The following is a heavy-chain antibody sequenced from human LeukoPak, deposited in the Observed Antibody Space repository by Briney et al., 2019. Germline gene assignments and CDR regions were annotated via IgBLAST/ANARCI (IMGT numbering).Heavy chain of an antibody. J-gene: IGHJ4*02. CDR1: GYTFTGYY. D-gene: IGHD2-8*01. CDR2: INPNSGGT. Sequence: ASVKVSCKASGYTFTGYYMHWVRQAPGQGLEWMGWINPNSGGTNYAQKFQGRVTMTRDTSISTAYMELSRLRSDDTAVYYCARSTDIVLMVYEYYFDYWGQGTLVTVSS. CDR3: ARSTDIVLMVYEYYFDY. V-gene: IGHV1-2*02.